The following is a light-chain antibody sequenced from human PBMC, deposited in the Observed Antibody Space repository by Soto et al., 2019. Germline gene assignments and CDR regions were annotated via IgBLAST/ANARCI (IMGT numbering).Light chain of an antibody. CDR3: QQYYNWRPR. V-gene: IGKV3-15*01. CDR2: GAS. Sequence: EVVMTQSPATLSVSPGDTATLSCRASQGVSSSLAWYQQKPGQPPRLLIYGASTRATGVPARFSGSGSGTEFTLTISRLQSEDFALYYCQQYYNWRPRFGQGTKVEIK. J-gene: IGKJ1*01. CDR1: QGVSSS.